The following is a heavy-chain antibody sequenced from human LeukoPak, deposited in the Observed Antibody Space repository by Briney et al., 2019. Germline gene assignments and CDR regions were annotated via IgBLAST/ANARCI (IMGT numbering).Heavy chain of an antibody. D-gene: IGHD4-17*01. CDR2: IIPILGIA. CDR1: GHTFTDYY. CDR3: AAPGYGDLGPFDY. V-gene: IGHV1-69*02. Sequence: GATVKISCKASGHTFTDYYMHWVQQAPGQGLEWMGRIIPILGIANYAQKFQGRVTITADKSTSTAYMELSSLRSEDTAVYYCAAPGYGDLGPFDYWGQGTLVTVSS. J-gene: IGHJ4*02.